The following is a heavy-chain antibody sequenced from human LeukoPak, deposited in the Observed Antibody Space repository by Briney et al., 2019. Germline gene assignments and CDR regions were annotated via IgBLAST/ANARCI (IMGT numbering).Heavy chain of an antibody. J-gene: IGHJ3*02. Sequence: GESLKISCKGSGYRFTSYWIGWVRQMPGKGLEWMGFIYPGDSDTRYSPSFQGQVTISADKSISTAYLQWRSLKASDTAMYYCASLFRDDVFDIWGQGTMVTVSS. V-gene: IGHV5-51*01. CDR1: GYRFTSYW. D-gene: IGHD3-10*01. CDR2: IYPGDSDT. CDR3: ASLFRDDVFDI.